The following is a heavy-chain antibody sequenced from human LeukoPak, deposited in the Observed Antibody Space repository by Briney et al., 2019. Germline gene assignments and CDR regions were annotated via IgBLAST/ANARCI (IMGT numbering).Heavy chain of an antibody. J-gene: IGHJ4*02. CDR2: ITPSSTYI. Sequence: PGGSLRLSCAASGFTFSDSDMECVRQAPGKGLEWVSSITPSSTYIYYAESMRGRFTVSRDNAKNSLYLQMNSLTAEDTAVYYCARNLNSPIAVAGSDYWGQGTLVTVSS. CDR3: ARNLNSPIAVAGSDY. D-gene: IGHD6-19*01. V-gene: IGHV3-21*01. CDR1: GFTFSDSD.